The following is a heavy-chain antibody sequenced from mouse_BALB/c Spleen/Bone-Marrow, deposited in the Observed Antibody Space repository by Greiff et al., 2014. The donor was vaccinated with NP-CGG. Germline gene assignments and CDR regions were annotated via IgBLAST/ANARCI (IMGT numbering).Heavy chain of an antibody. V-gene: IGHV1-18*01. CDR3: ARSKGIRGAMDY. Sequence: VQLLQSGPELVKPGASVKISCKTSGYTFTEYTMHWVKQSHGKSLEWIGGINSNNGGNSYNQKFKGKVTLTVDKSSSTAYMELRSLTFEDSAVYYCARSKGIRGAMDYWGQGTSVTVSS. CDR2: INSNNGGN. CDR1: GYTFTEYT. J-gene: IGHJ4*01.